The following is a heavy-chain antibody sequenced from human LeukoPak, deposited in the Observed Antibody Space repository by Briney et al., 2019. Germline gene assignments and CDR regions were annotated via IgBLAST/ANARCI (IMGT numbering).Heavy chain of an antibody. CDR1: GYTFTDYY. V-gene: IGHV1-2*02. CDR2: IYPATGAT. D-gene: IGHD1-26*01. CDR3: ASVTYSSPSSWDY. J-gene: IGHJ4*02. Sequence: ASVTVSCKASGYTFTDYYLHWVRQAPGQGLEWMGWIYPATGATEYSRRFQGRVTVTRATSISTAYMELTRLTSDDTAVYYCASVTYSSPSSWDYWGQGTLVSVSS.